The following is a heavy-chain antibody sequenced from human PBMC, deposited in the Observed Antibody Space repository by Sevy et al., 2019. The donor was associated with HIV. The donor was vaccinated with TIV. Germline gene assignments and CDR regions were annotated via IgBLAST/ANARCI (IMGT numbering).Heavy chain of an antibody. CDR1: GFTFSSYW. CDR2: IKQDGSEK. J-gene: IGHJ6*02. CDR3: ARGRWSYYYYYGMDV. D-gene: IGHD3-3*01. V-gene: IGHV3-7*01. Sequence: GGSLRLSCAASGFTFSSYWMSWVRQAPGKGLEWVANIKQDGSEKYYVDSVKGRFTISRDNAKNSLYLQMNGLRAEDTAVYYCARGRWSYYYYYGMDVWGQGTTVTVSS.